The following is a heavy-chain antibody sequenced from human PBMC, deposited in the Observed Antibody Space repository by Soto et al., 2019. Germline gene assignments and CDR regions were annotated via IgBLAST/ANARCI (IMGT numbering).Heavy chain of an antibody. D-gene: IGHD3-9*01. CDR1: GDSVSSNSAT. Sequence: SQTLSLTCAISGDSVSSNSATWDWIRQSPSRGLEWLGRTYYRSKWYNDYAVSVKSRITINPDTSNNQLSLQLNSVTAADTAVHYCVRNDWYRFDPWGQGTLVTVSS. CDR2: TYYRSKWYN. V-gene: IGHV6-1*01. CDR3: VRNDWYRFDP. J-gene: IGHJ5*02.